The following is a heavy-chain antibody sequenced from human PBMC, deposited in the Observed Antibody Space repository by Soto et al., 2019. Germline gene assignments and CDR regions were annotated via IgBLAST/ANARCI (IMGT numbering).Heavy chain of an antibody. CDR3: AKDHLVGVANY. V-gene: IGHV3-23*01. CDR1: GFTFSNYA. Sequence: EVQLLESGGGLGQPGGSLRLSCAASGFTFSNYAMIWARQAPGKGLEWVAAISAGGDSTYYADSEKGRFTVSRDNSKNTLYLQMNSLRAEDTAIYYCAKDHLVGVANYWGQGTLVTVSS. J-gene: IGHJ4*02. CDR2: ISAGGDST. D-gene: IGHD2-15*01.